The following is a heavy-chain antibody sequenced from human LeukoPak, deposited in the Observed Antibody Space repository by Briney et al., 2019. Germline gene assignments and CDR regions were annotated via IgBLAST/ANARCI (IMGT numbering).Heavy chain of an antibody. CDR1: GFTFSSYA. CDR3: ARGGVYSSGSYYLYYFGY. CDR2: ISSNGGST. V-gene: IGHV3-64*04. D-gene: IGHD6-19*01. J-gene: IGHJ4*02. Sequence: GGSLRLSCSASGFTFSSYAMHWVRQAPGKGLEYVSAISSNGGSTYYADSVKGRFNISRDNSKNTLYLQMNSLRAEDTAVYYCARGGVYSSGSYYLYYFGYWGQGTLVTVSS.